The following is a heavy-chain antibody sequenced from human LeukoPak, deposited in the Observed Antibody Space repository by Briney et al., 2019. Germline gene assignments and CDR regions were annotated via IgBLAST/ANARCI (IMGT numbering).Heavy chain of an antibody. CDR1: GYTFTNYT. CDR3: TRGRDTTGYFVY. CDR2: IDTNTGNP. Sequence: VASVKVSRKASGYTFTNYTINWVRLAPGRGLEWMGWIDTNTGNPTYAQGFTGRFVFSLDTSVTTTFLQISSLKAEDTAVYFCTRGRDTTGYFVYWGQGTLVTVSS. J-gene: IGHJ4*02. V-gene: IGHV7-4-1*02. D-gene: IGHD3-22*01.